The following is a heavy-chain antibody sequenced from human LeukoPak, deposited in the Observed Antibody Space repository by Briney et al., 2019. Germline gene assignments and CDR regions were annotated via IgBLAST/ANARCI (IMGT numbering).Heavy chain of an antibody. CDR3: ARVYPAYSTYDAFDI. Sequence: ASVKVSCKASGGTFSSYAISWVRQAPGQGLEWMGGIIPIFGTANYAQKFQGRVTITADESTSTAYMELSSLRSEDTAVYYCARVYPAYSTYDAFDIWGQGTMVTVSS. V-gene: IGHV1-69*13. D-gene: IGHD2-2*01. CDR2: IIPIFGTA. CDR1: GGTFSSYA. J-gene: IGHJ3*02.